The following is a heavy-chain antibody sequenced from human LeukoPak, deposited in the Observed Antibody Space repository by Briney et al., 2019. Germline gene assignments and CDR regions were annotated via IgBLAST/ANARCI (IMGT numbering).Heavy chain of an antibody. CDR1: GFTFSSYE. CDR2: IYNSGSTI. V-gene: IGHV3-48*03. D-gene: IGHD2-2*01. Sequence: PGGSLTLSCAASGFTFSSYEMNWVRQAPGKGLEWVSYIYNSGSTIYYADFLKGRFTISRDNAKNSLYLQMNSLRAEDTAVYYCASGLRDCSSTSCYYYYGMDVWGQGTTVTVSS. J-gene: IGHJ6*02. CDR3: ASGLRDCSSTSCYYYYGMDV.